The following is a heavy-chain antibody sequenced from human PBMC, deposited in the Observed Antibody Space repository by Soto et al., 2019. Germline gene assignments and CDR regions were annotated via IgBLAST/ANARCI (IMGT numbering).Heavy chain of an antibody. CDR2: IYYSGST. CDR1: GGSISSYY. J-gene: IGHJ4*02. V-gene: IGHV4-59*01. Sequence: SETLSLTCTVSGGSISSYYWSRIRQPPGKGLEWIGYIYYSGSTNYNPSLKSRVTISVDTSKNQFSLKLSSVTAADTAVYYCATLQYDFWSGHFDYWGQGTLVTVSS. CDR3: ATLQYDFWSGHFDY. D-gene: IGHD3-3*01.